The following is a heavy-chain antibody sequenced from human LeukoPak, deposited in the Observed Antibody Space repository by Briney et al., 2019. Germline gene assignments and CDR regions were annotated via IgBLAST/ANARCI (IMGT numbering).Heavy chain of an antibody. Sequence: GASVKVSCKASGYAFTSYDINWVRQATGQGLEWMGWMNPNSGNTGYAQKFQGRVTITRNTSISTAYMELSRLRSDDTAVYYCAREGCSGGSCYPKKYYYYYYMDVWGKGTTVTVSS. CDR2: MNPNSGNT. CDR1: GYAFTSYD. CDR3: AREGCSGGSCYPKKYYYYYYMDV. D-gene: IGHD2-15*01. V-gene: IGHV1-8*03. J-gene: IGHJ6*03.